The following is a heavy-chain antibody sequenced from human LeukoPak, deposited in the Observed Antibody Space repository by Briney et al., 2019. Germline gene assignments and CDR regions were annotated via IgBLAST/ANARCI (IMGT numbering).Heavy chain of an antibody. J-gene: IGHJ4*02. CDR3: ARDFTSTGGTWD. CDR2: ISWNSGSI. CDR1: GFTFDDYA. V-gene: IGHV3-9*01. D-gene: IGHD2-8*02. Sequence: GGSLRLSCAASGFTFDDYAMRWVRQAPGKGLEWVSGISWNSGSIGYADSVKGRFTISRDNAKNSLYLQMNSLRAEDTAVYYCARDFTSTGGTWDWGQGTLVTVSS.